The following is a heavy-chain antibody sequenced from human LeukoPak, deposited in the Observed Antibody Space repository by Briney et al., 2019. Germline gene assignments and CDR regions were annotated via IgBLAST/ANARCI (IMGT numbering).Heavy chain of an antibody. D-gene: IGHD2/OR15-2a*01. CDR3: ARDRFPFMYYFDY. Sequence: KSGGSLRLSCAASGFTFSSYSMNWVRQAPGKGLEWVSSISSSSSYVYYADSVKGRFTISRDNAKNSLYLQMNSLRAEDTAVYYCARDRFPFMYYFDYWGQGTLVTVSS. V-gene: IGHV3-21*01. CDR1: GFTFSSYS. J-gene: IGHJ4*02. CDR2: ISSSSSYV.